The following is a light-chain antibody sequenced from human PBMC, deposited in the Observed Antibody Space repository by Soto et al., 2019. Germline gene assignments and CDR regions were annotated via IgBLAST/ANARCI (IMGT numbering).Light chain of an antibody. CDR3: QQYGSSPLT. CDR1: QSVSSSY. V-gene: IGKV3-20*01. J-gene: IGKJ4*01. Sequence: EIVLTQSPGTLSLSPGERATLTCRASQSVSSSYLAWYQQRPGQAPRLLIYDASRRATDIQDRFSGSGSGTDFTLTISRLEPEDFAVYSCQQYGSSPLTFGGGTKVEIK. CDR2: DAS.